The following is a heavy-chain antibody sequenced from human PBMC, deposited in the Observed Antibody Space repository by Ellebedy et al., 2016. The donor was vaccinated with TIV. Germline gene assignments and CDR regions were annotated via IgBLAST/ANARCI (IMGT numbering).Heavy chain of an antibody. Sequence: GESLKISCTDSGFTFSTYSMNWVRQAPGKGLEWVSYLSGSGNTKYYTDSVKVRFTISRDNANNSLYLHMDSLRAEDTAVYYCARVRSVYYYMDVWGKGTTVTVSS. CDR2: LSGSGNTK. V-gene: IGHV3-48*04. CDR3: ARVRSVYYYMDV. CDR1: GFTFSTYS. J-gene: IGHJ6*03. D-gene: IGHD2-8*01.